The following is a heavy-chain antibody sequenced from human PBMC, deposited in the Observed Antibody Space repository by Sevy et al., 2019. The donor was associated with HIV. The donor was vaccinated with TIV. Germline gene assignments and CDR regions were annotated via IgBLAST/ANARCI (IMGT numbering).Heavy chain of an antibody. D-gene: IGHD1-26*01. CDR1: GGSVSSGSYV. J-gene: IGHJ6*02. CDR2: LYYSGSI. Sequence: SETLSLTCTVSGGSVSSGSYVWSWIRQPPGKGLEWIGYLYYSGSINYNPSLRSRVSISVDTSKNHFSLKVSSVTAGDTALYHCARAGGHTDYGMDVWGQGTTVTVSS. V-gene: IGHV4-61*03. CDR3: ARAGGHTDYGMDV.